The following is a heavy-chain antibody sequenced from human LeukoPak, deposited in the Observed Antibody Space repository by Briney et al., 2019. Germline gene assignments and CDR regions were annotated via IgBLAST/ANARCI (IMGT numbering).Heavy chain of an antibody. V-gene: IGHV5-51*01. D-gene: IGHD1-26*01. CDR1: GYSFTTYW. CDR2: IYPGDSDT. CDR3: ARALVGAATLSY. J-gene: IGHJ4*02. Sequence: GESLKISCKGSGYSFTTYWIAWVRQMPGKGLEWMGVIYPGDSDTRYSPSFQGQVTLSADKSISTAYLQWSSLKASDTTIYYCARALVGAATLSYWGQGTLVTVSS.